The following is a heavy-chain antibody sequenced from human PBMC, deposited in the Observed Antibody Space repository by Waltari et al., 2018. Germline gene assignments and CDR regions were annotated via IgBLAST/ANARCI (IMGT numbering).Heavy chain of an antibody. V-gene: IGHV4-38-2*01. J-gene: IGHJ4*02. CDR1: GYSISSGYY. CDR3: ARRPTGGPGYFDY. Sequence: QVQLQESGPGLVKPSETLSLTCPVSGYSISSGYYWGWIRQPPGKGLEWIGSIYHSGSTYYNPSLKSRVTISVDTSKNQFSLKLSSVTAADTAVYYCARRPTGGPGYFDYWGQGTLVTVSS. CDR2: IYHSGST. D-gene: IGHD6-13*01.